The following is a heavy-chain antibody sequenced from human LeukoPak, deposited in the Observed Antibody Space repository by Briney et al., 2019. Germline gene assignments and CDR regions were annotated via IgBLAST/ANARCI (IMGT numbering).Heavy chain of an antibody. Sequence: PGGSLRLSCAASGFTVSSNYMSWVRQAPGKGLEWLAFIRYDGSDSYYADSVKGRFTISRDNSKKTLYLQMDSLRTEDTAFYYCALIGVVIPPDTYDVWGQGTLVTVSS. V-gene: IGHV3-30*02. CDR3: ALIGVVIPPDTYDV. D-gene: IGHD2-21*01. CDR1: GFTVSSNY. CDR2: IRYDGSDS. J-gene: IGHJ3*01.